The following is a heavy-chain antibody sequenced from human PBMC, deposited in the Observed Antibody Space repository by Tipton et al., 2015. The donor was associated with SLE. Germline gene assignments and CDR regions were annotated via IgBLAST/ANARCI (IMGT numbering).Heavy chain of an antibody. CDR2: INHSGST. J-gene: IGHJ4*02. CDR1: GGSFSGYY. V-gene: IGHV4-34*01. CDR3: ARDTTPIDY. D-gene: IGHD1-1*01. Sequence: TLSLTCAVYGGSFSGYYWSWIRQSPGKGLEWLGEINHSGSTNYKPSLKSRVTLSVDTSKNQFSLKLSSVTAADTAMYYCARDTTPIDYWGQGTLVTVSS.